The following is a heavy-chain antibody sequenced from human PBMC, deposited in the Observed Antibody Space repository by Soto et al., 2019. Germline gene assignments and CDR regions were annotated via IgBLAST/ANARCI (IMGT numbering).Heavy chain of an antibody. J-gene: IGHJ6*02. CDR1: GFTFSSYA. Sequence: GGSLRLSCAASGFTFSSYAMSWVRQAPGKGLEWVSTLSGSGGSTYYGDSVKGRFTISRDNSNNMVYLQMNSLRAEDTAVYYCARGPGAPTSYYYYGMDVWGQGTTVTVSS. CDR3: ARGPGAPTSYYYYGMDV. D-gene: IGHD1-1*01. V-gene: IGHV3-23*01. CDR2: LSGSGGST.